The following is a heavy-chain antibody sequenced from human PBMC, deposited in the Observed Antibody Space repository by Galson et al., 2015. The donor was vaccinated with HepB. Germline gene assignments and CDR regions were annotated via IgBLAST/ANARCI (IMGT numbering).Heavy chain of an antibody. CDR1: GGTFSSYA. Sequence: SVKVSCKASGGTFSSYAIGWVRQAPGQGLEWMGGIIPIFGTANYAQKFQGRVTITADESTSTAYMELSSLRSEDTAVYYCARGSSGYDYYYYGMDVWGQGTTVTVSS. D-gene: IGHD5-12*01. CDR3: ARGSSGYDYYYYGMDV. J-gene: IGHJ6*02. V-gene: IGHV1-69*13. CDR2: IIPIFGTA.